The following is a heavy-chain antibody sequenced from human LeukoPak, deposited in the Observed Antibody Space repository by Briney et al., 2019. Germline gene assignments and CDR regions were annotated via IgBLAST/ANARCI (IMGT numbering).Heavy chain of an antibody. CDR3: ARGGSGSYSAEAFDI. V-gene: IGHV4-59*01. CDR2: IYYSGST. Sequence: SETLSLTCTVSGGSIGSYYWSWIRQPPGKGLEWIGYIYYSGSTNYNPSLKSRVTISVDTSKNQFSLKLSSVTAADTAVYYCARGGSGSYSAEAFDIWGQGTMVTVSS. J-gene: IGHJ3*02. D-gene: IGHD3-10*01. CDR1: GGSIGSYY.